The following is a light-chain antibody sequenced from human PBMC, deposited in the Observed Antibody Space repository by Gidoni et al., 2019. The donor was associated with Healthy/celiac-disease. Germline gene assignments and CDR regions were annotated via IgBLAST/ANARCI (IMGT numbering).Light chain of an antibody. V-gene: IGLV1-51*01. CDR3: GTWDSSLSAV. CDR2: DNN. CDR1: SSNIGSNY. Sequence: QSVLTQPHSVSAAPGQKVTISCSGSSSNIGSNYVSWYQQLPGTAPKLLIYDNNKRPSGIPDRFSGSKSGTSATLGITGLQTGDEADYYCGTWDSSLSAVFGGGTKLTVL. J-gene: IGLJ3*02.